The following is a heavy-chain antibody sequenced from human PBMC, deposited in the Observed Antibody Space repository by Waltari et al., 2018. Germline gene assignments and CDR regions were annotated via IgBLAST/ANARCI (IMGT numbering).Heavy chain of an antibody. CDR2: IKDDGSEK. CDR3: ARASFKDSDY. CDR1: GFTFYTYW. D-gene: IGHD2-15*01. V-gene: IGHV3-7*01. J-gene: IGHJ4*02. Sequence: EVQLVESGGGLVQPGGSLRLSCAASGFTFYTYWMSWVRQAPGEGLEWVANIKDDGSEKYYVDSVKGRFTISRDNAKDSLYLQMDNLKAEDTAIYYCARASFKDSDYWGQGTLVTVSS.